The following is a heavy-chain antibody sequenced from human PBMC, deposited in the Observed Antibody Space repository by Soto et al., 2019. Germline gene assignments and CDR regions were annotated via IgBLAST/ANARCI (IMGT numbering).Heavy chain of an antibody. V-gene: IGHV1-69*08. CDR1: GGTFSRYS. CDR2: IIPIFGIP. Sequence: QVQLVQSGAEVKKPGSSVKVSCKASGGTFSRYSITWVGQAPGHGLEWIGRIIPIFGIPTYAQKFQDRVTITADESTSTAYMELSSLRSDDTAVYYCAREDRDRETGLVPAAIDGMDVWGQGTTVTVSS. J-gene: IGHJ6*02. CDR3: AREDRDRETGLVPAAIDGMDV. D-gene: IGHD2-2*01.